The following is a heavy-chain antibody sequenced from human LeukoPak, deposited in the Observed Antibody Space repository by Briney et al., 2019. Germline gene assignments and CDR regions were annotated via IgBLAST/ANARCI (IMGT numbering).Heavy chain of an antibody. D-gene: IGHD1-26*01. CDR3: ARGKWELLSHYWCFDL. V-gene: IGHV6-1*01. CDR1: GDSVSSNSAA. Sequence: SQTLSLTCAISGDSVSSNSAAWNWIRQSLSRGLEWLGMTYYRSKWYNDYAVSVKSRITINPDTSKNQFSLHLNSVTPEDTAVYYCARGKWELLSHYWCFDLWGRGTLVTVSS. J-gene: IGHJ2*01. CDR2: TYYRSKWYN.